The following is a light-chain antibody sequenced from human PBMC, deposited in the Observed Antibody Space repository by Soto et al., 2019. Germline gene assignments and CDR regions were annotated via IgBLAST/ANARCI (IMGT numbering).Light chain of an antibody. J-gene: IGLJ1*01. Sequence: QSALTQPASVSGSPGQSITISCTGSRSDVGSYNYVSWYQQHPGKAPKLMIYEVSNRPSGVSDRFSGSKSGNTASLTISGLQAEDEADYFCTSYAGSSPYVFGTGTKVTVL. CDR2: EVS. CDR3: TSYAGSSPYV. CDR1: RSDVGSYNY. V-gene: IGLV2-14*01.